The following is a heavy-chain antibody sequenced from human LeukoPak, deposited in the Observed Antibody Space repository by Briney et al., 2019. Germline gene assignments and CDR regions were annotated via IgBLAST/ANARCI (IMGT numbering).Heavy chain of an antibody. CDR3: ARDTTVTTNFELDY. CDR2: INPNSGGT. Sequence: GASVKVSCKASGYTFTGYYMHWVRQAPGQGLEWMGWINPNSGGTNYAQKFQGRVTMTRDTYISTAYMELSRLRSDDTAVYYCARDTTVTTNFELDYWGQGTLVTVSS. CDR1: GYTFTGYY. D-gene: IGHD4-17*01. V-gene: IGHV1-2*02. J-gene: IGHJ4*02.